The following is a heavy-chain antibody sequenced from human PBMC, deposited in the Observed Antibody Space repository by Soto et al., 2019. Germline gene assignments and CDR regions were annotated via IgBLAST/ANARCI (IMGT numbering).Heavy chain of an antibody. CDR1: GFTFSSCA. D-gene: IGHD2-8*02. CDR3: VKDRSDTWSFDY. Sequence: QVQLVESGGGVVQPGRSLRLSCVASGFTFSSCAMHWVRQVPGKGLEWLAVVTHDGSLYPYADSVKGRFSISRDNSRNTHYLQMNSLRPEDTAVYYCVKDRSDTWSFDYWGQGTLVTVSS. CDR2: VTHDGSLY. V-gene: IGHV3-30*18. J-gene: IGHJ4*02.